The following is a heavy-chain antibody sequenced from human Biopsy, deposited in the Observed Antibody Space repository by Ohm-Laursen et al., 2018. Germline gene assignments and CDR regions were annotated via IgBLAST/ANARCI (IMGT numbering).Heavy chain of an antibody. J-gene: IGHJ6*02. Sequence: TLSLTCTVSGGCISSDYWSWIRQTPGKGLEWIGYIYYSGSTNYNPSLKSRVTISVDTSKNQFSLRLNSVTAADTAVYYCARATNSTGWPYYYFYGMDVWGQGTTVTVSS. D-gene: IGHD2/OR15-2a*01. V-gene: IGHV4-59*01. CDR3: ARATNSTGWPYYYFYGMDV. CDR1: GGCISSDY. CDR2: IYYSGST.